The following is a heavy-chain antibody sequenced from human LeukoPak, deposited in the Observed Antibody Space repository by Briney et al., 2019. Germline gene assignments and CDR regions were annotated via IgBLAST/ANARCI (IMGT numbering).Heavy chain of an antibody. Sequence: PGGSLRLSCAASGFSFSTYAMSWVREAPARGLEWVSSLRGNGDTFYADSVKGRYTVSRDDSRNTVYLQLNNLRVEDTAIYYCAKANWISNADAVFWGQGTVVTVSS. CDR3: AKANWISNADAVF. CDR2: LRGNGDT. V-gene: IGHV3-23*01. CDR1: GFSFSTYA. J-gene: IGHJ4*02. D-gene: IGHD1-1*01.